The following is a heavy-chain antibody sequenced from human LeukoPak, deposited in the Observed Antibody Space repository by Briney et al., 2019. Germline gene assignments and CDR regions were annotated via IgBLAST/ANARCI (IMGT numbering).Heavy chain of an antibody. D-gene: IGHD1-26*01. CDR1: GFTFSSYW. CDR3: ARDLTPGGSQTEGLDY. Sequence: GGSLRLSCAASGFTFSSYWMSWVRQAPGKGLEWVANIKQDGSEKYYVDSVKGRFTISRDNAKNSLYLQMNSLRAEDTAVYYCARDLTPGGSQTEGLDYWGQGTLVTVSS. CDR2: IKQDGSEK. J-gene: IGHJ4*02. V-gene: IGHV3-7*01.